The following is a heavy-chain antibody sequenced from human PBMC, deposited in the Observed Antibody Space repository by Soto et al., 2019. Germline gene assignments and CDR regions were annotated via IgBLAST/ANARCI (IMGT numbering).Heavy chain of an antibody. CDR1: GFTFSSYS. Sequence: GGSLRLSCAPSGFTFSSYSIYWVRQAPGKGLEWVSGISGSGSGTYYADSVKGRFTISRDNSNNTLYLLMSSLRAEDTAVYYGAKGSSGYYDAFDYWGQGTLATVSS. V-gene: IGHV3-23*01. D-gene: IGHD3-22*01. J-gene: IGHJ4*02. CDR3: AKGSSGYYDAFDY. CDR2: ISGSGSGT.